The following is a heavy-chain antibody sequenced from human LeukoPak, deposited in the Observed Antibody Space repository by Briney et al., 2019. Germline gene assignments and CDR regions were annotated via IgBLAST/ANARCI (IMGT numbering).Heavy chain of an antibody. CDR3: ARSGSYFPNWYFDL. CDR1: GGSISSYY. CDR2: IYTSGST. V-gene: IGHV4-4*07. D-gene: IGHD1-26*01. Sequence: SETLSLTCTVSGGSISSYYWSWIRQPAGKGLEWIGRIYTSGSTNYNPSLKSRVTMSVDTSKNQFSLKLSSVTAADTAVYYCARSGSYFPNWYFDLCGRGTLVTVSS. J-gene: IGHJ2*01.